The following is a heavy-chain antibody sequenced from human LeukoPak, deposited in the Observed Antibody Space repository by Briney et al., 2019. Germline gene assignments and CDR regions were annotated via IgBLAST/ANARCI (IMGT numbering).Heavy chain of an antibody. V-gene: IGHV3-20*01. J-gene: IGHJ3*02. CDR1: GFTFDDYG. D-gene: IGHD3-22*01. CDR2: INWNGGST. Sequence: PGGSLRLSCAASGFTFDDYGMSWVRQAPGKGLEWVSGINWNGGSTGYADSVKGRFTISRDNAKNSLYLQMNSLRAEDTALYHCARTVGDSSGYFDAFDIWGQGTMVTVSS. CDR3: ARTVGDSSGYFDAFDI.